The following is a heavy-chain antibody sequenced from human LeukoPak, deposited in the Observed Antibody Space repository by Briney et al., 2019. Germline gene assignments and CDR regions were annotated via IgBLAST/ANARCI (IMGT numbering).Heavy chain of an antibody. J-gene: IGHJ3*01. Sequence: GGSLLLSCAASGFTSSTYWMHWVRQAPGKGLVWVSRINTDGSTTTYADSVKGRFTISRDNAKNTLFLRMNSLRAEDTAVYYCARGRYDSSFWGQGTMVTVSS. CDR2: INTDGSTT. CDR3: ARGRYDSSF. CDR1: GFTSSTYW. V-gene: IGHV3-74*01. D-gene: IGHD3-22*01.